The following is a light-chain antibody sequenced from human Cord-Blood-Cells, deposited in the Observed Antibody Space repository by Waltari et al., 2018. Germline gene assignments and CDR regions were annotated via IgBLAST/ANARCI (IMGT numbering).Light chain of an antibody. J-gene: IGLJ2*01. CDR1: TTTVGGNNY. CDR2: DVS. CDR3: SSYTSSSTLVV. V-gene: IGLV2-14*01. Sequence: QFALTQPPSLSGPLGQRNPSPCPGTTTTVGGNNYASWSQQHPGKAPKLMIYDVSNRPSGVSNRFSGSKSGNTASLTISGLQAEDEADYYCSSYTSSSTLVVFGGGTKLTVL.